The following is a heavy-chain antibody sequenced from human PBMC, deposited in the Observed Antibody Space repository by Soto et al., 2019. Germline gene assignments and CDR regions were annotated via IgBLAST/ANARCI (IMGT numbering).Heavy chain of an antibody. CDR3: AGGKVSGHPYGPTGY. Sequence: QVQLVQSGAEVKKPGSSVKVSCKASGGTFSSYTISWVRQAPGQGLEWMGRIIPILGIANYAQKFQGRVTITADKSTSTAYMELSSLRSEDTAVYYCAGGKVSGHPYGPTGYWGQGTLVTVSS. CDR2: IIPILGIA. J-gene: IGHJ4*02. CDR1: GGTFSSYT. D-gene: IGHD4-17*01. V-gene: IGHV1-69*02.